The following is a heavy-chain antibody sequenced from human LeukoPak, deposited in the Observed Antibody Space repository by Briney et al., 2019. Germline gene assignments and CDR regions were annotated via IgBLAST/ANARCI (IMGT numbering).Heavy chain of an antibody. CDR3: AREVIVLPMGLLYDYYYYMDV. D-gene: IGHD4/OR15-4a*01. Sequence: PSQTLSLTCTVSGGSISSGSYYWSWIRQPAGKGLEWIGRIYTSGSTNYNPSLKSRVTISVDTSKNQFSLKLSSVTAADTAVYYCAREVIVLPMGLLYDYYYYMDVWGKGTTVTVSS. CDR2: IYTSGST. J-gene: IGHJ6*03. CDR1: GGSISSGSYY. V-gene: IGHV4-61*02.